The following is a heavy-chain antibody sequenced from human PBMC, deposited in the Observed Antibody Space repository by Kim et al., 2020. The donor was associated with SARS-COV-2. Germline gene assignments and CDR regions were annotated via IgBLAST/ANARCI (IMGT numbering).Heavy chain of an antibody. J-gene: IGHJ4*02. CDR3: TSGPYYYDSAAYYHDY. CDR2: IRSKRYGETT. V-gene: IGHV3-49*03. Sequence: GSLRLSCTTSGLNFGDYAMSWFRQAPGKGLEWVAFIRSKRYGETTEYAASVKGRFTISRDDSKRIAYLQMNGLKTEDTAVYYCTSGPYYYDSAAYYHDYWGQGTLVPVSS. D-gene: IGHD3-22*01. CDR1: GLNFGDYA.